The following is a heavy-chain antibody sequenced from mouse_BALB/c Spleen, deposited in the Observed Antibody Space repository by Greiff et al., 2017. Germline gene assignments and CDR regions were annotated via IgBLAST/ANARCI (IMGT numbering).Heavy chain of an antibody. Sequence: EVKLMQSGGGLVQPGGSLRLSCATSGFTFTDYYMSWVRQPPGKALEWLGFIRNKANGYTTEYSASVKGRFTISRDNSQSILYLQMNTLRAEDSATYYCARGTARAYMDYWGQGTSVTVSS. V-gene: IGHV7-3*02. CDR2: IRNKANGYTT. J-gene: IGHJ4*01. CDR1: GFTFTDYY. D-gene: IGHD3-2*01. CDR3: ARGTARAYMDY.